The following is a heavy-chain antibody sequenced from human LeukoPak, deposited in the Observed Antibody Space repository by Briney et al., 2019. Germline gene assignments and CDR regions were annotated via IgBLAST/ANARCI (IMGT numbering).Heavy chain of an antibody. Sequence: ASVKVSCKASGYTFTSYGISWVRQAPGQGLEWMGWISAYNGNTNYAQKLQGRVTMTTDTSTSTAYMELRSLRSDDTAVYYCARDGTRYILTGYYPYYYGMDVWGQGTTVTVSS. CDR2: ISAYNGNT. CDR3: ARDGTRYILTGYYPYYYGMDV. V-gene: IGHV1-18*01. CDR1: GYTFTSYG. J-gene: IGHJ6*02. D-gene: IGHD3-9*01.